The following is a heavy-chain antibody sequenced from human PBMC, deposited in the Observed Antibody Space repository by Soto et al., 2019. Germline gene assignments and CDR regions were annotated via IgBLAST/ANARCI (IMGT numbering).Heavy chain of an antibody. J-gene: IGHJ5*02. CDR3: ARGHSITREGDRGNWFDP. Sequence: SETLSLTCAVYGGSFSGYYWSWIRQPPGKGLEWIGEINHSGSTNYNPSLKSRVTISVDTSKNQFSLKLSSVTAADTAVYYCARGHSITREGDRGNWFDPWGQGTPVTVSS. D-gene: IGHD5-12*01. V-gene: IGHV4-34*01. CDR2: INHSGST. CDR1: GGSFSGYY.